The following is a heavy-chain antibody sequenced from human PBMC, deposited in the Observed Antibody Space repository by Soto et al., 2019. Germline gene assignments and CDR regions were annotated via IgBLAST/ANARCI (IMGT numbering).Heavy chain of an antibody. CDR2: IKQDGSEK. Sequence: GGSLRLSCAASGFTFSSYWMSWVRQAPGKGLEWVANIKQDGSEKWYVASVKGRFTMSRDNAKNSLYLQMNSLRSEDTAVYYCARRGGGLRLGELPFFDYWGQGTLVTVSS. V-gene: IGHV3-7*02. CDR1: GFTFSSYW. CDR3: ARRGGGLRLGELPFFDY. D-gene: IGHD3-16*01. J-gene: IGHJ4*02.